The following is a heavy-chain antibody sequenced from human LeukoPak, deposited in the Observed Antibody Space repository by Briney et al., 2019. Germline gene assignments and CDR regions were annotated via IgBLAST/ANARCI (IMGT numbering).Heavy chain of an antibody. CDR2: IIPIFGTA. D-gene: IGHD2-15*01. CDR1: GGTFSSYA. Sequence: ASVEVSCKASGGTFSSYAISWVRQAPGQGLEWMGGIIPIFGTANYAQKFQGRVTITADESTSTAYMELSSLRSEDTAVYYCARMVVAATRGWYNRFDPWGQGTLVTVSS. J-gene: IGHJ5*02. V-gene: IGHV1-69*13. CDR3: ARMVVAATRGWYNRFDP.